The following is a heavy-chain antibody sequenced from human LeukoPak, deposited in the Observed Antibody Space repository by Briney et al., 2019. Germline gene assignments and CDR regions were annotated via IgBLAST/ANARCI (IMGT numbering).Heavy chain of an antibody. V-gene: IGHV4-39*07. CDR2: IYYSGST. CDR1: GGSISGSSYY. J-gene: IGHJ4*02. CDR3: ARVDDFWSGYYYFDY. Sequence: SETLSLTCTVSGGSISGSSYYWGWIRQPPGKGLEWIGSIYYSGSTYYNPSLKSRVTISVDTSKNQFSLKLSSVTAADTAVYYCARVDDFWSGYYYFDYWGQGTLVTVSS. D-gene: IGHD3-3*01.